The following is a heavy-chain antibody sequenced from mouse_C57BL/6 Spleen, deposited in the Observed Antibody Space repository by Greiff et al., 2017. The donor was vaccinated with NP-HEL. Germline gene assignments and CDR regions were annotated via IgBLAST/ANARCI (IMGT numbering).Heavy chain of an antibody. V-gene: IGHV1-72*01. CDR3: ARERAYYSNGVDY. D-gene: IGHD2-5*01. J-gene: IGHJ2*01. Sequence: QVQLQQPGAELVKPGASVKLSCKASGYTFTSYWMHWVKQRPGRGLEWIGRIDPTSGGTKYNEKFKSKATLTVDKPASTAYMQLSSLTSKDSAVYYCARERAYYSNGVDYWGQGTTLTVSS. CDR2: IDPTSGGT. CDR1: GYTFTSYW.